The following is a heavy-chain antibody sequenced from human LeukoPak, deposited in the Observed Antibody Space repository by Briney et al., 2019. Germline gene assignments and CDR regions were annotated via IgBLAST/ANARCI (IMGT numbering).Heavy chain of an antibody. J-gene: IGHJ6*03. Sequence: ASVKVSCKASGYTFTSYGISWVRQAPGQGLEWMGWISAYNGNTSYAQKLQGRVTMTTDTSTSTAYMGLRSLRSDDTAVYYCARDPSYYDFWSGYYSYYYYYMDVWGKGTTVTVSS. CDR1: GYTFTSYG. CDR2: ISAYNGNT. V-gene: IGHV1-18*01. CDR3: ARDPSYYDFWSGYYSYYYYYMDV. D-gene: IGHD3-3*01.